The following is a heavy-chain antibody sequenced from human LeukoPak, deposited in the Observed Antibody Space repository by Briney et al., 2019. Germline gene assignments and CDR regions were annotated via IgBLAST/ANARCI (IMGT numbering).Heavy chain of an antibody. D-gene: IGHD6-19*01. CDR2: FDPEDGET. V-gene: IGHV1-24*01. CDR3: ATTASIAVAGTLDY. J-gene: IGHJ4*02. CDR1: GYTLTELS. Sequence: ASVEVSCKVSGYTLTELSMHWVRQVPGKGLEWMGGFDPEDGETIYAQKFQGRVTMTEDTSTDTAYMELSSLRSEDTAVYYCATTASIAVAGTLDYWGQGTLVTVSS.